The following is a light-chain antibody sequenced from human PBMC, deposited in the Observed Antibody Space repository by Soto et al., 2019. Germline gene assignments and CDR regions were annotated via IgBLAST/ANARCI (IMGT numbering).Light chain of an antibody. J-gene: IGLJ2*01. V-gene: IGLV1-44*01. CDR2: STN. CDR1: SSNIGDSP. Sequence: QSVVTQTPSASGTPGQRVTISCSGSSSNIGDSPVDWYQQVPGAAPKLLIYSTNQRPSGVPDRFSGSKSGTSASLAISGLQSEDEAEYFCAVWIGSLNTVVFGGGTKFTVL. CDR3: AVWIGSLNTVV.